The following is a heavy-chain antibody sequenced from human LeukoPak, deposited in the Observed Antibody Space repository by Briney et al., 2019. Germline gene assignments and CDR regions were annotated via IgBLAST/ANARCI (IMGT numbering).Heavy chain of an antibody. D-gene: IGHD5-24*01. CDR1: GGSFSGYY. J-gene: IGHJ4*02. CDR2: INHSGST. V-gene: IGHV4-34*01. Sequence: SETLSLTCAVYGGSFSGYYWSWIRQPPGKGLEWIGEINHSGSTYYNPSLKSRVTISVDRSKNQFSLKLSSVTAADTAVYYCARADGGNSFDYWGQGTLVTVSS. CDR3: ARADGGNSFDY.